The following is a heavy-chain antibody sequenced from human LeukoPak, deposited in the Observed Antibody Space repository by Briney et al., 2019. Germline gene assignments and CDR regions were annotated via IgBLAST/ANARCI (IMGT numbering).Heavy chain of an antibody. J-gene: IGHJ5*02. CDR3: AGDGSSGWSAPGSNRNWFDP. CDR2: ILSSGSTI. D-gene: IGHD6-19*01. V-gene: IGHV3-48*03. Sequence: GGSLRLSCAASGFTFSSYEMNWVRQAPGKGLEWISYILSSGSTIYYADSVKGRFTISRDNAKNSLFLQVNSLRAEDTAVYYCAGDGSSGWSAPGSNRNWFDPWGQGTLISVSS. CDR1: GFTFSSYE.